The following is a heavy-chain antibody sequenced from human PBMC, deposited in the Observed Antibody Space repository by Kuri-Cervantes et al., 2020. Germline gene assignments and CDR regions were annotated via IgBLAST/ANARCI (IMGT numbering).Heavy chain of an antibody. Sequence: GESLKISCAASGFTFSSYGMHWVRQAPGKGLEWVAVISYDGSNKYYADSVKGRFTISRDNSKNTLYLQMNSLRAEDTAVYYCARALSLGWYYFDYWGQGTLVTVSS. J-gene: IGHJ4*02. V-gene: IGHV3-30*03. CDR2: ISYDGSNK. D-gene: IGHD2-15*01. CDR3: ARALSLGWYYFDY. CDR1: GFTFSSYG.